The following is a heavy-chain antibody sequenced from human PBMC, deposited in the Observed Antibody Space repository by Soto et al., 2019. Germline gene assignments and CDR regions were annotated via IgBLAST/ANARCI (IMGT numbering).Heavy chain of an antibody. J-gene: IGHJ6*02. Sequence: KTSETLSLTCTVSGGSISSYYWSWIRQPPGKGLEWIGYIYYSGSTNYNPSLKSRVTISVDTSKNQFSLKLSSVTAADTAVYYCARGFGTVTIHGMDVWGQGTTVTVSS. V-gene: IGHV4-59*01. CDR1: GGSISSYY. CDR2: IYYSGST. D-gene: IGHD4-17*01. CDR3: ARGFGTVTIHGMDV.